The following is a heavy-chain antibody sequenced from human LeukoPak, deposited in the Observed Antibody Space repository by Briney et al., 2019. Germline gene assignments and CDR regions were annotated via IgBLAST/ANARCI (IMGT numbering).Heavy chain of an antibody. D-gene: IGHD3-22*01. Sequence: TSETLSLTCTVSGGSISSYYWSWIRQPAGKGLEWIGRIYTSGSTNYNPSLTSRVTMSVDTSKNQFSLKLSSVTAADTAVYYCAGHDSSGYYTGLFDYWGQGTLVTVSS. CDR1: GGSISSYY. CDR2: IYTSGST. V-gene: IGHV4-4*07. CDR3: AGHDSSGYYTGLFDY. J-gene: IGHJ4*02.